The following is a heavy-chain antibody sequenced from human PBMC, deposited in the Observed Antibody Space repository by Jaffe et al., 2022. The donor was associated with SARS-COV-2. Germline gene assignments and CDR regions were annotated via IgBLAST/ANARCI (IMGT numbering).Heavy chain of an antibody. V-gene: IGHV4-61*01. J-gene: IGHJ4*02. CDR2: IHYSGST. Sequence: QVQLQESGPGLVKPSETLSFTCTVSGGSVNSDSYYWSWIRQPPGKGLEWIGYIHYSGSTNYNPSLKSRVTISVDTSKNQFSLKLSSVTAADTAVYYCAGGVSSGWYVYWGQGTLVTVSS. CDR3: AGGVSSGWYVY. D-gene: IGHD6-19*01. CDR1: GGSVNSDSYY.